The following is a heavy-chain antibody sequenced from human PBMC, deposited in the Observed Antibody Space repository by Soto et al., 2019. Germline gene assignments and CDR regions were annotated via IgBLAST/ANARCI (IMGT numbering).Heavy chain of an antibody. CDR2: IWYDGSYQ. CDR1: GFTFSDFG. V-gene: IGHV3-33*01. CDR3: ARDRLITYGAKIAPDH. J-gene: IGHJ5*02. D-gene: IGHD3-16*01. Sequence: GGSLRLSCKASGFTFSDFGMHWVRQAPGKGLEWVSAIWYDGSYQYYADSVRGRFTTSRDNSNNTLLLEMNSLRVEDTAVYYCARDRLITYGAKIAPDHWGQGALVTVSS.